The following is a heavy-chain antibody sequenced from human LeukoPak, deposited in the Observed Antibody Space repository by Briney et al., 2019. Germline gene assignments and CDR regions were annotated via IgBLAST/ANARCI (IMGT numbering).Heavy chain of an antibody. V-gene: IGHV3-53*01. J-gene: IGHJ5*02. D-gene: IGHD1-26*01. CDR3: AKDYRAHPLRPNWFYP. CDR2: IDRGGSK. Sequence: GGSLRLSCAASGFTVTSNYMNWVRQAPGKGLEWVSVIDRGGSKYYADSARGRFTIYRDNSKNTLYLQMNNLRAEDTAVYYCAKDYRAHPLRPNWFYPWCQGGLVTVFS. CDR1: GFTVTSNY.